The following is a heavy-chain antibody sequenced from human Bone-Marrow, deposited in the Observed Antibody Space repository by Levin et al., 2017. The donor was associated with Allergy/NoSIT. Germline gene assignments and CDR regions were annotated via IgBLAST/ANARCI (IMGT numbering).Heavy chain of an antibody. CDR2: IDPNTGAT. CDR3: ARDLREWGIVTSIGL. V-gene: IGHV1-2*02. D-gene: IGHD3-16*01. Sequence: GGSLRLSCKASGYTFTAYYVHWVRQAPGPGLEWMGWIDPNTGATDYAQKFQGRVTMTWDTSITTAYMDLSRLTSDDTAVYYCARDLREWGIVTSIGLWGQGTLVTVSS. J-gene: IGHJ4*02. CDR1: GYTFTAYY.